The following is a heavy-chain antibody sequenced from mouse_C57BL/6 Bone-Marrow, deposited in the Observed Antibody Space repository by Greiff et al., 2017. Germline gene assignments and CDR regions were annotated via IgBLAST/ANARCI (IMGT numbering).Heavy chain of an antibody. V-gene: IGHV1-64*01. CDR2: IHPNSGST. CDR3: ARGVGRDFDY. Sequence: QVQLQQPGAELVKPGASVTLSCKASGYTFTSYWMHWVKQRPGQGLEWIGMIHPNSGSTNYNAKFKSKATLTVDKSSSTAYMQLSSLTSEDSAVYSCARGVGRDFDYWGQGTTLTVSS. CDR1: GYTFTSYW. D-gene: IGHD4-1*01. J-gene: IGHJ2*01.